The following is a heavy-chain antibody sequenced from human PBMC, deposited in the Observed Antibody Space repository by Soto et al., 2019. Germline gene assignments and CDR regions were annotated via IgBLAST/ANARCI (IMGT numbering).Heavy chain of an antibody. J-gene: IGHJ6*02. Sequence: PGGSLRLSCAASGFTFSSYWMSWVRQAPGKGLEWVANIKQDGSEKYYVDSVKGRFTISRDNAKNSLYLQMNSLRAEGTAVYYCARDRRQGFLEWLPRQTYYYYYYGMDVWGQGTTVTVSS. CDR3: ARDRRQGFLEWLPRQTYYYYYYGMDV. CDR2: IKQDGSEK. D-gene: IGHD3-3*01. V-gene: IGHV3-7*03. CDR1: GFTFSSYW.